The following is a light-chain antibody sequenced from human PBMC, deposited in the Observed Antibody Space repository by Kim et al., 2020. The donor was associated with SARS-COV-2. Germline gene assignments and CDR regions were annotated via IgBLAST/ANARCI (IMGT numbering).Light chain of an antibody. CDR2: GAS. CDR3: QQYGSLLYT. Sequence: EIVLTQSPGTLSLSPGERATLSCRASQSVSSSYLAWYQQKPGQAPRLLIYGASSRATGIPDRFSGSGSGTDFTLTISRLEPEDFAVYYCQQYGSLLYTFGQGTKLE. J-gene: IGKJ2*01. V-gene: IGKV3-20*01. CDR1: QSVSSSY.